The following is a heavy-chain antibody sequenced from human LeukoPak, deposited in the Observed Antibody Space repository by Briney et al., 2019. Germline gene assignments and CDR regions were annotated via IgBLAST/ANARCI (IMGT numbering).Heavy chain of an antibody. Sequence: SETQSLPCTVSGGSIRSGGYYWSWIRQHPGKGLEWIGYIYYSGSTYYNPSLKSRVTISVDTSRNQFSLRLSSLTAADTAVYYCARRSEYHWLALWGQGTLVTVSS. V-gene: IGHV4-31*03. J-gene: IGHJ5*02. CDR1: GGSIRSGGYY. D-gene: IGHD2-2*01. CDR3: ARRSEYHWLAL. CDR2: IYYSGST.